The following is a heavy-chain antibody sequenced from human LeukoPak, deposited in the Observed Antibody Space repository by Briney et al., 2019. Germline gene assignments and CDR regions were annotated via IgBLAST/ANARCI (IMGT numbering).Heavy chain of an antibody. CDR2: IYYSGST. Sequence: SETLSLTCTVSGGSISSYYWSWIRQPPGKGLEWIGYIYYSGSTYYNPSLKSRVTISVDTSKNQFSLKLSSVTAADTAVYYCAIHVGTHNAQGYWGQGTLVTVSS. CDR3: AIHVGTHNAQGY. CDR1: GGSISSYY. V-gene: IGHV4-59*04. J-gene: IGHJ4*02. D-gene: IGHD1-26*01.